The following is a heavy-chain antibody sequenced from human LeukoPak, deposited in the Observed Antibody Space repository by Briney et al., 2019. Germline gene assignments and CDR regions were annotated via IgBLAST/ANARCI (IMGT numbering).Heavy chain of an antibody. J-gene: IGHJ4*02. CDR2: INGDGNNV. CDR3: AAGPAGNGHLSSY. V-gene: IGHV3-74*01. D-gene: IGHD1-1*01. Sequence: GGSLRLSCAASGFTFNNYWMHWVRQVPGKGLMWVSRINGDGNNVNYADSVKGRFTISRDNAKNTLHLQMNSLRAEDTAVYYCAAGPAGNGHLSSYWGQGTRVTVSS. CDR1: GFTFNNYW.